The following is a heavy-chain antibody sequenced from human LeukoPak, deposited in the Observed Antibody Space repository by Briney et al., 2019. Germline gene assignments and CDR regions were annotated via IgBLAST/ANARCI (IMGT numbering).Heavy chain of an antibody. CDR1: GGSISSYY. CDR2: IYYSGST. D-gene: IGHD3-3*01. V-gene: IGHV4-59*01. Sequence: SETLSLTCTVSGGSISSYYWSWIRQPPGKGLEWIGYIYYSGSTNYNPSLKSRVTISVDTSKNQFSLKLSSVTAADTAVYYCARESPNYDFWSGSPSPDYWGQGTLVTVSS. CDR3: ARESPNYDFWSGSPSPDY. J-gene: IGHJ4*02.